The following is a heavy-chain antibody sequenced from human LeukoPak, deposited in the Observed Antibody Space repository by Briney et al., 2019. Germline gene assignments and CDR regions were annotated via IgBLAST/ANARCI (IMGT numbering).Heavy chain of an antibody. D-gene: IGHD6-13*01. CDR1: GFTFSTYV. CDR2: ISHDGNHT. CDR3: VRGDSRDY. V-gene: IGHV3-30-3*01. J-gene: IGHJ4*02. Sequence: GGSLRLSCAASGFTFSTYVIHWVRQAPGKGLEWVAVISHDGNHTYYADSVKGRFTISRDNSKNTLYLQMNSLRVEDTAVYYCVRGDSRDYWGQGTLVTVSS.